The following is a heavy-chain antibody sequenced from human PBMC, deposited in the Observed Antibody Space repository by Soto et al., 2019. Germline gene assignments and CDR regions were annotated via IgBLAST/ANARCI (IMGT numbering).Heavy chain of an antibody. CDR1: GGSISSYY. V-gene: IGHV4-59*08. CDR2: IYYSGST. J-gene: IGHJ4*02. D-gene: IGHD5-12*01. CDR3: ARHGRGYEPPIDY. Sequence: QVQLQESGPGLVKPSETLSLTCTVSGGSISSYYWSWIRQPPGKGLEWIGYIYYSGSTNYNPSLKSRVTISVDTSKNQFSLKLSSVTAADTAVYYCARHGRGYEPPIDYWGQGTLVTVSS.